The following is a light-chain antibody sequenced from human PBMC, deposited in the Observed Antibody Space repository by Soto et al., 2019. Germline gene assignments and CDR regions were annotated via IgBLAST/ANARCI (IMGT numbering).Light chain of an antibody. Sequence: EIVLTQSPATLSLSPGERATLSFRASQSVSSKLAWYQQRPGQAPRLLIYDASNRATGIPARFSGSGSGTEFSLTISSLQSEDFAVYSCQQYGDWPGAFGGGTKVDIK. CDR3: QQYGDWPGA. V-gene: IGKV3-11*01. J-gene: IGKJ4*01. CDR1: QSVSSK. CDR2: DAS.